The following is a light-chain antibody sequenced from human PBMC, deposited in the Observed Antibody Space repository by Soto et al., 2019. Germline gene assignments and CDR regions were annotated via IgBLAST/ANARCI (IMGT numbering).Light chain of an antibody. CDR3: SSYAGNSNYV. J-gene: IGLJ1*01. Sequence: QSALTQPHSASGSPGQSVTISCTGTSSDVGAYKFVSWYQQNPGKAPKLIIYDVTKRPTGVPDRFSGSKSGNTASLTVSGLQAEDEADYYCSSYAGNSNYVFGSGTKVTVL. V-gene: IGLV2-8*01. CDR2: DVT. CDR1: SSDVGAYKF.